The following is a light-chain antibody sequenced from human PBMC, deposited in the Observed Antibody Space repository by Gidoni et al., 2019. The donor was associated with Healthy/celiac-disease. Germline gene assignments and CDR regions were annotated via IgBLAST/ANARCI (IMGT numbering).Light chain of an antibody. V-gene: IGLV1-40*01. J-gene: IGLJ2*01. CDR2: GNS. CDR1: SSNIGAGYD. Sequence: QSVLPQPPSVSEAPGQRVTISCPGSSSNIGAGYDVHWYQQLPGTAPKLLIYGNSNRPSGVPDRFSGSKSGTSASLAITGLQAEDEADYYCQSYDSSLSGSVFGGGTKLTVL. CDR3: QSYDSSLSGSV.